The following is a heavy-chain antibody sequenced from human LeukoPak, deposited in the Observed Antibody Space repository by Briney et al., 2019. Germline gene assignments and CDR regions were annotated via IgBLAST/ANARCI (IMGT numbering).Heavy chain of an antibody. D-gene: IGHD3-10*01. CDR1: GYTFTSYD. J-gene: IGHJ4*02. CDR2: MNPNSGNT. V-gene: IGHV1-8*01. Sequence: ASVKVSCKASGYTFTSYDINWVRQATGQGLEWMGWMNPNSGNTGYAQKFQGRVTMTRNTSISTAYMELSSLRSEDTAVYYCARGYTMVRGVIIGSLKLGYWGQGTLVTVSS. CDR3: ARGYTMVRGVIIGSLKLGY.